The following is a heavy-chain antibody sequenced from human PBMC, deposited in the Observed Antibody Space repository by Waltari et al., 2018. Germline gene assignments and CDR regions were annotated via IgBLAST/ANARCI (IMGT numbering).Heavy chain of an antibody. CDR2: IYHSGST. D-gene: IGHD1-26*01. CDR3: ARLGSGSSWHY. Sequence: QVQLQESGPGLVKPSETLSLTCAVSGYSISSGYYWGWIRQPPGKGLEWIGSIYHSGSTYYNPSIKSRVTISVDTSKNQFSLKLSSVTAADTAVYYCARLGSGSSWHYWGQGTLVTVSS. J-gene: IGHJ4*02. CDR1: GYSISSGYY. V-gene: IGHV4-38-2*01.